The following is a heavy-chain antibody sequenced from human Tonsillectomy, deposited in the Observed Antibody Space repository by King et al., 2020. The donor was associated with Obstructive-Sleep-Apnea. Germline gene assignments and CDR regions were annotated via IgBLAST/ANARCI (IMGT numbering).Heavy chain of an antibody. Sequence: QLVQSGAEVKKPGASVKVSCKASGYTFTSYGISWVRQAPGQGLEWMGWISAYNGNTNYAQKLQGRVTMTTDTSTSTAYMELRSLRSDDTAVYYCARDAGPFGPGYSSGPFDYWGQGTLVTVSS. CDR1: GYTFTSYG. J-gene: IGHJ4*02. CDR2: ISAYNGNT. V-gene: IGHV1-18*04. CDR3: ARDAGPFGPGYSSGPFDY. D-gene: IGHD6-19*01.